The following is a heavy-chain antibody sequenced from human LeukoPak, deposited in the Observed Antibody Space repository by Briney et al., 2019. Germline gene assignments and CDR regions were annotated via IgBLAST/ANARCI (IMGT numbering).Heavy chain of an antibody. V-gene: IGHV4-59*01. CDR1: GGSISSYY. Sequence: SETLSLTCTVSGGSISSYYWSWIRQPPGKGLEWIGYIYYSGSTNYNPSLKSRVTISVDMSKNQFSLKLSSVTAADTAVYYCARVQDATYYYDSSGDDAFDIWGQGTMVTVSS. J-gene: IGHJ3*02. CDR2: IYYSGST. CDR3: ARVQDATYYYDSSGDDAFDI. D-gene: IGHD3-22*01.